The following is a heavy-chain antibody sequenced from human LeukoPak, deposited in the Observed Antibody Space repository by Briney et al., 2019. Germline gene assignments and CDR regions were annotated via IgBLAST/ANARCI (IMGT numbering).Heavy chain of an antibody. V-gene: IGHV3-7*01. CDR2: IKQDGSEK. Sequence: GPLRLSCAASGFTFSSYWMSWVRQAPGKGLEWVANIKQDGSEKYYVDSVKGRFTISRDNAKNSLYLQMNSLRAEDTAVYYCARDAGGSCEFQGGPNCYYYYGMDVWGQGTTVTVSS. CDR1: GFTFSSYW. CDR3: ARDAGGSCEFQGGPNCYYYYGMDV. D-gene: IGHD1-1*01. J-gene: IGHJ6*02.